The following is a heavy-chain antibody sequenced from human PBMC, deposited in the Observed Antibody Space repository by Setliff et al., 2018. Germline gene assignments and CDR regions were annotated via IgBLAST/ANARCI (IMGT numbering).Heavy chain of an antibody. CDR3: VRARTTNYDFWSGLNAFDI. D-gene: IGHD3-3*01. Sequence: GGSLRLSCAASGFTFSNYEMNWVRQAPGKGLEWVAFIRRSSGSDKYYVDSVKGRFTISRDNAKNSRSLQMNSLRAEDTAVYYCVRARTTNYDFWSGLNAFDIWGQGTMVTVSS. CDR1: GFTFSNYE. V-gene: IGHV3-48*03. CDR2: IRRSSGSDK. J-gene: IGHJ3*02.